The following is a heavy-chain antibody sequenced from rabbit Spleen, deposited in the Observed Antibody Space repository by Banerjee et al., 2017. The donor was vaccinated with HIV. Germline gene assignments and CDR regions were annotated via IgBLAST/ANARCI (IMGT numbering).Heavy chain of an antibody. CDR1: GFDLNNYNY. CDR2: IYGGGSGRT. V-gene: IGHV1S40*01. D-gene: IGHD8-1*01. J-gene: IGHJ6*01. CDR3: ARDTGSSFSTYGMDL. Sequence: QSLEESGGGLVKPEGSLTLTCKTSGFDLNNYNYMCWVRQAPGKGLEWIACIYGGGSGRTYYANWAKGRFTISKTSSTTVTLQMTSLTVADTATYFCARDTGSSFSTYGMDLWGQGTLVTVS.